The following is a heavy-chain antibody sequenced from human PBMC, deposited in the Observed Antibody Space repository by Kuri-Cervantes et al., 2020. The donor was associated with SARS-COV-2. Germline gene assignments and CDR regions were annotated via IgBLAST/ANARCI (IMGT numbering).Heavy chain of an antibody. CDR3: AREGVTGTTYYYYYGMDV. CDR2: ISSSSSSTI. V-gene: IGHV3-48*02. J-gene: IGHJ6*02. D-gene: IGHD1-7*01. Sequence: GESLKISCAASGFTFSSYSMNWVRQAPGKGLEWVSYISSSSSSTIYYADSVKGRFTISRDNAKNSLYLQMNSLRDEDTAVYYCAREGVTGTTYYYYYGMDVWGQGTTVTVSS. CDR1: GFTFSSYS.